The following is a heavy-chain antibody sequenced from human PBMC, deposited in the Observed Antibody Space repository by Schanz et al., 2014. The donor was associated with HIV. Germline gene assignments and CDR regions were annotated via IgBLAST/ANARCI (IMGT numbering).Heavy chain of an antibody. CDR1: GFTFRTFG. CDR2: IWYDGTND. CDR3: AREYYSRNWNWFDP. V-gene: IGHV3-33*08. D-gene: IGHD6-13*01. J-gene: IGHJ5*02. Sequence: VQLVESGGGVVQPGRSLRLSCAVSGFTFRTFGMHWVRQAPGKGLEWVAVIWYDGTNDHYADSVKGRFTVSRDNSKNMLYLQMNSLRAEDTAVYYCAREYYSRNWNWFDPWGQGTLVTVSS.